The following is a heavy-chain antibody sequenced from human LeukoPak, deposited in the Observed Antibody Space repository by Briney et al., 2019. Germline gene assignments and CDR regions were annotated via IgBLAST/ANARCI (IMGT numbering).Heavy chain of an antibody. J-gene: IGHJ5*02. Sequence: RPGGSLRLSCAASGFTFSSYAMSWVRQAPGKGLEWVSAISGSGGSTYYADSVKGRFTISRDNSKNTLYLQMNSLRAEDTAVYYCAKHFLPMVRGVISWFDPWGQGTLVTVSS. V-gene: IGHV3-23*01. D-gene: IGHD3-10*01. CDR3: AKHFLPMVRGVISWFDP. CDR2: ISGSGGST. CDR1: GFTFSSYA.